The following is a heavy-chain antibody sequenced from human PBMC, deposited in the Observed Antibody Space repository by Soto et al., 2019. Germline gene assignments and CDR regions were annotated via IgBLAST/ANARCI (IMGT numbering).Heavy chain of an antibody. D-gene: IGHD2-21*01. V-gene: IGHV4-31*03. Sequence: SETLSLTCSVSGGSISSGGHYWSWIRQHPGKGLEWIGYIYHSGYSDYNPSLRGRASISVDTSTNYFSLRLSSVTAADTAVYYCARAVGNSFFDFWGQGTQVTVSS. CDR1: GGSISSGGHY. J-gene: IGHJ4*02. CDR3: ARAVGNSFFDF. CDR2: IYHSGYS.